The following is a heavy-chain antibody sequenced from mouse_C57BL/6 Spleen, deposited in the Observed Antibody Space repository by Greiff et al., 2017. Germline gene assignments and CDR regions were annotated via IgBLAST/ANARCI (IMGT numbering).Heavy chain of an antibody. CDR3: ARLLRSYAMDY. J-gene: IGHJ4*01. V-gene: IGHV5-17*01. D-gene: IGHD1-1*01. CDR1: GFTFSDYG. CDR2: ISSGSSTI. Sequence: DVKLVESGGGLVKPGGSLKLSCAASGFTFSDYGMHWVRQAPEKGLEWVAYISSGSSTIYYADTVKGRFTISRDNAKNTLFLQMTSLRSEDTAMYYCARLLRSYAMDYWGQGTSVTVSS.